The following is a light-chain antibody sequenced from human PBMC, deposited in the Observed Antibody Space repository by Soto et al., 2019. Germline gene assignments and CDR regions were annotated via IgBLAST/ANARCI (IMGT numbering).Light chain of an antibody. CDR3: HQYNNWPPT. CDR2: VAS. V-gene: IGKV3D-15*01. CDR1: QSVSGN. J-gene: IGKJ1*01. Sequence: EIVMTQSPATLSVSPGERATLSCRASQSVSGNLAWYQQNPGQAPRLLIYVASTRATGIPARFSGSGSGTEFTLTISSLQSEDFAVYYCHQYNNWPPTFGQGTKVEIK.